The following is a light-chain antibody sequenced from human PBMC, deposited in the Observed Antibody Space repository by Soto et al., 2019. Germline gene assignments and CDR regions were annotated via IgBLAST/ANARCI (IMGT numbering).Light chain of an antibody. CDR2: KVS. CDR1: QSPLYSDGNTY. J-gene: IGKJ2*01. CDR3: MQGTHWPYT. Sequence: DVVMTQSPLSLPVTLGQPASISCRSSQSPLYSDGNTYLSWFHQRPGQSPRRLIYKVSNRDSGVPDRFSGSGSGTDFTLQINRVEAEDVGVYYCMQGTHWPYTFGQGTKLEIK. V-gene: IGKV2-30*01.